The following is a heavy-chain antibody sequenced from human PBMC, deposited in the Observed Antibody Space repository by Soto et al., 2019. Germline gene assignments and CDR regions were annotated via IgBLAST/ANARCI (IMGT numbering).Heavy chain of an antibody. J-gene: IGHJ3*02. CDR3: ARHASRITMIVVVLGDAFDI. CDR2: IYYSGST. V-gene: IGHV4-39*01. CDR1: GGSISSSSYY. D-gene: IGHD3-22*01. Sequence: SETLSLTCTVSGGSISSSSYYWGWIRQPPGKGLEWIGSIYYSGSTYYNPSLKSRVTISVDTSKNQFSLKLSSVTAADTAVYYCARHASRITMIVVVLGDAFDIWGQGTMVTVSS.